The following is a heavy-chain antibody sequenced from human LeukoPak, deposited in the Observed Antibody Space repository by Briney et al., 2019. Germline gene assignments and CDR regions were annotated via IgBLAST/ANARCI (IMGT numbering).Heavy chain of an antibody. D-gene: IGHD6-13*01. CDR2: ISYDGSNK. J-gene: IGHJ3*02. CDR3: AKGSFRSSWYDEHDAFDI. Sequence: QSGGFLRLSCAASGFTFSSYSMNWVRQAPGKGLEWVAVISYDGSNKYYADSVKGRFTISRDNSKNTLYLQMNSPRAEDTAVYYCAKGSFRSSWYDEHDAFDIWGQGTMVTVSS. V-gene: IGHV3-30*18. CDR1: GFTFSSYS.